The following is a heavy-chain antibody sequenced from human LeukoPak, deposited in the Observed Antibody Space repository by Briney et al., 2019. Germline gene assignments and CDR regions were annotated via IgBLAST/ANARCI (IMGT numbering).Heavy chain of an antibody. J-gene: IGHJ5*02. D-gene: IGHD3-3*01. CDR3: ARSVNPELRFLVNWFDP. Sequence: SETLSLTCTVSGGSISSGGYSWSWIRQHPGKGLEWIGYIYYSGSTYYNPSPKSRVTISVDTSKNQFSLKLSSVTAADTAVYYCARSVNPELRFLVNWFDPWGQGTLVTVSS. V-gene: IGHV4-31*03. CDR1: GGSISSGGYS. CDR2: IYYSGST.